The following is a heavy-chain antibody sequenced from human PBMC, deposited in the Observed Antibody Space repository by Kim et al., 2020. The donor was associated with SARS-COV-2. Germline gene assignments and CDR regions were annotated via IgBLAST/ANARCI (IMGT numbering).Heavy chain of an antibody. V-gene: IGHV4-39*07. CDR2: IYYSGST. J-gene: IGHJ6*02. Sequence: SETLSLTCTVSGGSISSSSYYWGWIRQPPGKGLEWIGSIYYSGSTYYNPSLKSRVTISVDTSKNQFSLKLSSVTAADTAVYYCARGPSYYDILTGYYSYPLYGMDVWGPGATVTVSS. D-gene: IGHD3-9*01. CDR1: GGSISSSSYY. CDR3: ARGPSYYDILTGYYSYPLYGMDV.